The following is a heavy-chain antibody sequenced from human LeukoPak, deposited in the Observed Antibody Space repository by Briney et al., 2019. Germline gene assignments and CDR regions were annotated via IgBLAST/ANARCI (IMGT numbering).Heavy chain of an antibody. CDR1: GFSFSSYE. J-gene: IGHJ4*02. CDR2: ISSSGSTI. CDR3: ARENIVAEFFFDY. Sequence: GGSLRLSCAASGFSFSSYEMNWVRQAPGKGLEWVSYISSSGSTIYYADSVKGRSTISRDNAKNSLYLQMNSLRAEDTAVYYCARENIVAEFFFDYWGQGTLVTVSS. D-gene: IGHD5-12*01. V-gene: IGHV3-48*03.